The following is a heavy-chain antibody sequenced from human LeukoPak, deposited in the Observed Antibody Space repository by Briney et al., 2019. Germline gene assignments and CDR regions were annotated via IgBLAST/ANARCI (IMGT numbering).Heavy chain of an antibody. V-gene: IGHV3-23*01. CDR1: GFTFTNYA. J-gene: IGHJ4*02. Sequence: GGSLRLSCAASGFTFTNYAMSWFRQAPGKGLEWVSGISGSGGDTYYADSVKGRFTISRDNSKNTLYLQMNSLGAEDTAIYYCAKDRTKVTTPDYWGQGTLVTVSS. CDR3: AKDRTKVTTPDY. D-gene: IGHD4-17*01. CDR2: ISGSGGDT.